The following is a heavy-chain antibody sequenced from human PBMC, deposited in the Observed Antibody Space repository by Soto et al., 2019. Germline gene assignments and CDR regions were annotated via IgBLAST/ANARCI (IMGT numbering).Heavy chain of an antibody. V-gene: IGHV3-33*01. CDR3: ARDDPRGGYSFKYGMDV. CDR1: GFTFSSYG. Sequence: GGSLRLSCAASGFTFSSYGMHWVRQAPGKGLEWVAVVWYDGSNKYYADSVKGRFTISRDNSKNTLYLQMNSLRAEDTAVYYCARDDPRGGYSFKYGMDVWGQGTTVTVSS. D-gene: IGHD5-18*01. CDR2: VWYDGSNK. J-gene: IGHJ6*02.